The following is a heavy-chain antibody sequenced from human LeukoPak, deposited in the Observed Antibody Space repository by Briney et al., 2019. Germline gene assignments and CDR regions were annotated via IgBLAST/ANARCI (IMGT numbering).Heavy chain of an antibody. CDR2: IYPRDSDT. Sequence: GESLKISCKASGYTFTHQWIGWVRQKSGSGLEWMGIIYPRDSDTRYSPSFQDHVSISADTSINTAYQEWSRLEASDTAIYYCARHSDVIGAIWGQGTLVTVSS. D-gene: IGHD3-10*01. CDR1: GYTFTHQW. CDR3: ARHSDVIGAI. V-gene: IGHV5-51*01. J-gene: IGHJ4*02.